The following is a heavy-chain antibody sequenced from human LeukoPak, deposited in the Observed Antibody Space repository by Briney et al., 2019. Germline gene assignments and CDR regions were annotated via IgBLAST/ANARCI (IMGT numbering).Heavy chain of an antibody. CDR3: AREDVNDWDY. Sequence: GGSLRLSCTASGFTFRNYGMHWVRQAPGKGLEWVTFISYHGTNKFYADSVKGRFTISRDNSMNTLYLQMNSLRAEDTAMYYCAREDVNDWDYWGQGTLVTVSS. V-gene: IGHV3-30*19. CDR2: ISYHGTNK. J-gene: IGHJ4*02. D-gene: IGHD3-9*01. CDR1: GFTFRNYG.